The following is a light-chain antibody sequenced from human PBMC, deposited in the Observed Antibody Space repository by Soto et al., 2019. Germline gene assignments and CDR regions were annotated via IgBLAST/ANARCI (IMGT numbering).Light chain of an antibody. CDR1: QSVSSNY. Sequence: EIVLTQSPGTLSLSLGERATLSCRASQSVSSNYLAWYQQKPGQAPRLLIYATSSRATGSPDRFSGSGSVTDFTLTISRLEPEDFAVYYCQQYGNSPRYSFGQGTKLEIK. CDR2: ATS. J-gene: IGKJ2*03. CDR3: QQYGNSPRYS. V-gene: IGKV3-20*01.